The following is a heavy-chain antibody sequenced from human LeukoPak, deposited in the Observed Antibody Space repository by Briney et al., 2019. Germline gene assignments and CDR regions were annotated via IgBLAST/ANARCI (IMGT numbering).Heavy chain of an antibody. CDR2: IYYSGST. Sequence: PSETLSLTCCVSGGSISSSSYYWGWIRQPPGKGLEWIGSIYYSGSTYYNPSLKSRVTISVDTSKNQISLKLRSVTAAAAAVYYCERGDSSSWPVGGYYFDYWGQGTLVTVSS. CDR3: ERGDSSSWPVGGYYFDY. CDR1: GGSISSSSYY. V-gene: IGHV4-39*07. J-gene: IGHJ4*02. D-gene: IGHD6-13*01.